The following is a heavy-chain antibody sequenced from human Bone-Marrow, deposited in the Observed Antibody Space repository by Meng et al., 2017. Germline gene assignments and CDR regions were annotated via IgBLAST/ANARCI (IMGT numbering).Heavy chain of an antibody. CDR1: GFTFSSYA. V-gene: IGHV3-23*01. CDR2: ISGSGGST. J-gene: IGHJ4*02. D-gene: IGHD3-22*01. Sequence: GESLKISCAASGFTFSSYAMSWVRQAPGKGLEWVSAISGSGGSTCYADSVKGRFTISRDNSKNTLYLQMNSLRAEDTAVYYCAKELSYYYDSSGYPVDYWGQGTLVTVSS. CDR3: AKELSYYYDSSGYPVDY.